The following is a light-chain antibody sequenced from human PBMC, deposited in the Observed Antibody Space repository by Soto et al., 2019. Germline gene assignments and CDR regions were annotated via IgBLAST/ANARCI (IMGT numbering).Light chain of an antibody. CDR2: DAS. Sequence: ETVLTQSPGTLSLSPGERATLSCRASQSVSSSYLAWYQQKPGQAPRLLIYDASSRATGIPDRFSGSGSGTDLTLNLSRLEPEDFAVYYCQQYVRSPPSWTFGQGTKVEIK. CDR1: QSVSSSY. V-gene: IGKV3-20*01. J-gene: IGKJ1*01. CDR3: QQYVRSPPSWT.